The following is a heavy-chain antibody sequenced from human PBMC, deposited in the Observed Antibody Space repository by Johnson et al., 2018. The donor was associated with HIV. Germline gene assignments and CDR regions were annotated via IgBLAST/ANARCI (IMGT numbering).Heavy chain of an antibody. CDR3: ASRYTVDAFDI. Sequence: VQLVESGGGVVQPGGSLRLSCAASGFTVSSNYMSWVRQAPGKGLEWVSIIYSGGSTYYAESVKGRFIISRDNSKNTLYLQMNSLRAEDTAVYYCASRYTVDAFDIWGQGTMVTVSS. J-gene: IGHJ3*02. CDR2: IYSGGST. V-gene: IGHV3-66*02. CDR1: GFTVSSNY. D-gene: IGHD1-1*01.